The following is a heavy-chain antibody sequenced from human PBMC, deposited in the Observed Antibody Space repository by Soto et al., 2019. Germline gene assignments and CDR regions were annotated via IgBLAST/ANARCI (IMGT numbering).Heavy chain of an antibody. CDR2: ISSNSATI. CDR3: VKDMKWGGMTTILYFDS. V-gene: IGHV3-9*02. Sequence: GGSLRLSCVASGFIADDYAMHWVRQAPGKGLEWVSGISSNSATINYADSVKGRFTISRDNAKNSLFLQMNSLRPEDTAFYYCVKDMKWGGMTTILYFDSWGQGTLVTVPS. CDR1: GFIADDYA. J-gene: IGHJ4*02. D-gene: IGHD4-17*01.